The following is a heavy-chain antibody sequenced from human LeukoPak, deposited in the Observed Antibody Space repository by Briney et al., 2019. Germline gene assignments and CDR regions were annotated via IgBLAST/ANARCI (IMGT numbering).Heavy chain of an antibody. J-gene: IGHJ4*02. CDR3: ARDSAVCGGSCFLFDY. CDR2: INPSGGST. D-gene: IGHD2-15*01. V-gene: IGHV1-46*01. CDR1: GYTLTSYY. Sequence: GASVKVSCKASGYTLTSYYMHWVRQAPGQGLEWMGIINPSGGSTSYAQKFQGRVTMTRDTSTSTVYMELSSLRSEDTAVYYCARDSAVCGGSCFLFDYWGQGTLVTVSS.